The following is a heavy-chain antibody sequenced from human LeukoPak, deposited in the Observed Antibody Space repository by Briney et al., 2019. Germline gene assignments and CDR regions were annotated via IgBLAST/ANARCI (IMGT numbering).Heavy chain of an antibody. J-gene: IGHJ6*03. D-gene: IGHD6-19*01. CDR3: ARRAVDNSYYYYMDV. CDR2: MNPKSGNT. CDR1: GYTFTSYD. Sequence: GASVKVSCKDSGYTFTSYDINWVRQVTGQGLEWMGWMNPKSGNTGYAQKFQGRVTITRNTSISTAYMEVSSLRYEDTAVYYCARRAVDNSYYYYMDVWGKGTTVTVSS. V-gene: IGHV1-8*03.